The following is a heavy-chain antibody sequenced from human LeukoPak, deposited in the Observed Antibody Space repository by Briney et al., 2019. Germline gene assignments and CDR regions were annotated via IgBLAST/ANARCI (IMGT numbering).Heavy chain of an antibody. CDR3: AKAGIAAAGTSRLDY. Sequence: GGSLRLSCAASGFTFDDYAMHSVRQAPGKGLEWVSGISWNSGSIGYADSVKGRFTISRDNAKNSLYLQMNSLRAEDTALYYCAKAGIAAAGTSRLDYWGQGTLVTVSS. CDR1: GFTFDDYA. V-gene: IGHV3-9*01. CDR2: ISWNSGSI. D-gene: IGHD6-13*01. J-gene: IGHJ4*02.